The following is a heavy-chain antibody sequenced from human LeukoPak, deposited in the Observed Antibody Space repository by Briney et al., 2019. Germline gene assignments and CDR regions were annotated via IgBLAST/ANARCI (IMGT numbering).Heavy chain of an antibody. CDR2: ISSNGGST. D-gene: IGHD2/OR15-2a*01. CDR1: GFTFSSYA. Sequence: GGSLRLSCAASGFTFSSYAMHWVRQAPGKGLEYVSAISSNGGSTYYANSVKGRFTISRDNSKNTLYLQMNSLRPEDTAVYYCAKAAMYSNRWTPFDDWGQGTLVTVSS. V-gene: IGHV3-64*01. J-gene: IGHJ4*02. CDR3: AKAAMYSNRWTPFDD.